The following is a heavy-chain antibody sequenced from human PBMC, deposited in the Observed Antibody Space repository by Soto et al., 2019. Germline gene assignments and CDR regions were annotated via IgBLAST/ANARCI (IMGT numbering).Heavy chain of an antibody. CDR3: VRWIVYYDILTGYSLNYYYHGMDV. D-gene: IGHD3-9*01. Sequence: PGGSLRLSCSASGFTFSSYAMHWVRQAPGKGLEYVSAISSNGGSTYYADSVKGRFTISRDNSKNTLYLQMSSLRAEDTAVYYCVRWIVYYDILTGYSLNYYYHGMDVWGQGTTVTVSS. J-gene: IGHJ6*02. CDR2: ISSNGGST. CDR1: GFTFSSYA. V-gene: IGHV3-64D*06.